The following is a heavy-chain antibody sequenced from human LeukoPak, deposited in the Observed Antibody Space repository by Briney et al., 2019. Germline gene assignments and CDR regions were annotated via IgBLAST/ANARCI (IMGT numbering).Heavy chain of an antibody. Sequence: ASVKVSCKASGYTFTGYYMHWVRQAPGQGLEWMGWINPNSGGTNYAQKFQGRVTMTRDTSISTAYMELSRLRSDDTAVYYCATQDIVATISLPYYYYMDVWGKGTTVTVSS. D-gene: IGHD5-12*01. V-gene: IGHV1-2*02. CDR1: GYTFTGYY. CDR3: ATQDIVATISLPYYYYMDV. J-gene: IGHJ6*03. CDR2: INPNSGGT.